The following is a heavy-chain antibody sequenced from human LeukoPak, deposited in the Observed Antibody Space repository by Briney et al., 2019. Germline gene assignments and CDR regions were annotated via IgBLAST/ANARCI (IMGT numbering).Heavy chain of an antibody. Sequence: SETLSLTCTVSGGSINSYYWSWIRQPPGKGLEWIGFIDYSGSTNYNPSLKSRVTISLDTSKNQFSLRLSSVTAADTAVYYCARESTRVRGVMKNWGQGTLVTVSS. V-gene: IGHV4-59*01. D-gene: IGHD3-10*01. J-gene: IGHJ4*02. CDR2: IDYSGST. CDR1: GGSINSYY. CDR3: ARESTRVRGVMKN.